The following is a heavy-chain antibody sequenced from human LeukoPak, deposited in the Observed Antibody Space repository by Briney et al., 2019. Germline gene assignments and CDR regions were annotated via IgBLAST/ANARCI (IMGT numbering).Heavy chain of an antibody. J-gene: IGHJ6*02. Sequence: ASVKVSCKPCGYTFSSGDIIWVRQATPRELEWMGWMNHNSGNTGYVQKSQGRVTMTRNTSISTAYMELSSLRSDDTAVYYCARAKTKLVVATVYYYYGMDVWGQGTTVTVSS. D-gene: IGHD2-15*01. CDR2: MNHNSGNT. CDR3: ARAKTKLVVATVYYYYGMDV. CDR1: GYTFSSGD. V-gene: IGHV1-8*01.